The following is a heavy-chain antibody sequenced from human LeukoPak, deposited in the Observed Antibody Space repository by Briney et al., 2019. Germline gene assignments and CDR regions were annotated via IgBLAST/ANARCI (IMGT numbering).Heavy chain of an antibody. D-gene: IGHD6-13*01. CDR1: GFTVTTTY. J-gene: IGHJ3*02. V-gene: IGHV3-53*01. Sequence: GGSLRLSCAPSGFTVTTTYITWVRQAPGKGLEWVSVLHTDGRTYYAASVKGGFTISRDNSKNVLYLHMNSLIAEDTAMYYCARVRERVGSSWYNAFDIWGQGTMVTVSS. CDR3: ARVRERVGSSWYNAFDI. CDR2: LHTDGRT.